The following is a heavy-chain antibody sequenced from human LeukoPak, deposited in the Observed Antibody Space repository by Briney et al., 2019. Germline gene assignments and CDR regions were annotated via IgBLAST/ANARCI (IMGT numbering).Heavy chain of an antibody. D-gene: IGHD1-26*01. CDR3: AREGIRGSYYTD. Sequence: SETLSLTCTVSGGSINNYYWSWIRHPPGKGLEWIGYIYYSGTTKYNPSLSSRVTISVDTSKNQFSLNLTSVTAVDTAVYYCAREGIRGSYYTDWGQGTLVIVSS. J-gene: IGHJ1*01. V-gene: IGHV4-59*01. CDR1: GGSINNYY. CDR2: IYYSGTT.